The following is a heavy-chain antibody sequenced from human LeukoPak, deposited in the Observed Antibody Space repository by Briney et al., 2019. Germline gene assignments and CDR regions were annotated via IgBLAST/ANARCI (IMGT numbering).Heavy chain of an antibody. V-gene: IGHV1-46*01. CDR3: ARTLGFGESQTRRYYYYGMDV. D-gene: IGHD3-10*01. Sequence: ASVKVSCKASGYTFTSYYIHWVRQAPGQGLEWMGIINPSGGSTSYAQKFQGRVTMTRDTSTSTVYMELSSLRSEDTAVYYCARTLGFGESQTRRYYYYGMDVWGQGTTVSVSS. J-gene: IGHJ6*02. CDR1: GYTFTSYY. CDR2: INPSGGST.